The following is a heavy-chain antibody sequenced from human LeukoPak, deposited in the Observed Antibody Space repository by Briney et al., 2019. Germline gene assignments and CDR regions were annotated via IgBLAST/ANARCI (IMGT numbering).Heavy chain of an antibody. Sequence: PGGSLRLSWAASGFTVSSNYMSWVRQAPGKGLEWVSVIYSGGSTYYADSVKGRFTISRDNSKNTLYLQMNSLRAEDTAVYYCARDAHDSSGYGYWGQGTLVTVSS. CDR1: GFTVSSNY. J-gene: IGHJ4*02. D-gene: IGHD3-22*01. CDR3: ARDAHDSSGYGY. V-gene: IGHV3-66*01. CDR2: IYSGGST.